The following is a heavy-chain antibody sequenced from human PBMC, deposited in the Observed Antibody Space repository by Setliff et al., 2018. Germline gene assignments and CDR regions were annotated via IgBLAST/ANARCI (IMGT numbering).Heavy chain of an antibody. V-gene: IGHV3-20*04. D-gene: IGHD3-10*01. CDR3: VKDSGASLYGSGNFLDP. CDR2: INWNSGTR. CDR1: GFTFSSYA. J-gene: IGHJ5*01. Sequence: GGSLRLSCAASGFTFSSYAMSWVRQAPGKGLEWVSGINWNSGTREYADSVKGRFTISRDNAKNSLYLQMNTLRVDDTAVYYCVKDSGASLYGSGNFLDPWGQGTLVTVSS.